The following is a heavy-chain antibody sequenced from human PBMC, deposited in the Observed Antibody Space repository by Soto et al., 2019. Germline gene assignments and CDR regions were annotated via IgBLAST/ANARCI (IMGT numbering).Heavy chain of an antibody. Sequence: QITLKESGPTLVKPTQTLTLTCTFSGFSLSTSGVGVNWIRQAPGKALQWLALINWDGDKRYSPSLKSRLTITKDTSKNPVVLTMTHMDPVDTATYHCAHGASYTSGWCFDYWGQGTLVTVSS. CDR2: INWDGDK. D-gene: IGHD6-19*01. CDR1: GFSLSTSGVG. J-gene: IGHJ4*02. CDR3: AHGASYTSGWCFDY. V-gene: IGHV2-5*02.